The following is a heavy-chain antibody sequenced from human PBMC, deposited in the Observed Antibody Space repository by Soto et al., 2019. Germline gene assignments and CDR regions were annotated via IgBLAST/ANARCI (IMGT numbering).Heavy chain of an antibody. J-gene: IGHJ6*02. CDR3: AKDKRYGDSATKYYYYGMDV. D-gene: IGHD4-17*01. CDR1: GFTFSSYA. CDR2: ISGSGGST. Sequence: HPGGSLRLSCAASGFTFSSYAMSWVRQAPGKGLEWVSAISGSGGSTYYADSVKGRFTISRDNSKNTLYLQMNSLRAEDTAVYYCAKDKRYGDSATKYYYYGMDVWGQGTTVTVSS. V-gene: IGHV3-23*01.